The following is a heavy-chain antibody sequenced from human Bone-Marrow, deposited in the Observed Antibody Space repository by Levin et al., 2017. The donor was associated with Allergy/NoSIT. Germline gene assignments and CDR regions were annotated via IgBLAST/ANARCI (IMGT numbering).Heavy chain of an antibody. CDR2: VNYDGRST. V-gene: IGHV3-74*01. CDR1: GFTFNNYW. D-gene: IGHD1-1*01. CDR3: ARDSGDWKPLGTFDI. Sequence: GGSLRLSCTASGFTFNNYWMHWVRQVPGKGPVWVARVNYDGRSTHYADSVKGRFTVSRDNAKDTLHLHMTRLRDEDTDEYYGARDSGDWKPLGTFDIWGQGAMVIVSA. J-gene: IGHJ3*02.